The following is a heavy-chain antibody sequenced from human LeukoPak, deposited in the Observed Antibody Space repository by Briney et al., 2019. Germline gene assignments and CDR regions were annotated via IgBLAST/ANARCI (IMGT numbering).Heavy chain of an antibody. J-gene: IGHJ4*02. D-gene: IGHD3-22*01. CDR3: ARESHYYDSSGYYSYFDN. V-gene: IGHV4-4*02. Sequence: SETLSLTCAVSGGSISSSNWWSWVRQPPGKGLEWIGEIYHSGSTNYNPSLKSRVTISVDKSKNQFSLKLSSVTAADTAVYYCARESHYYDSSGYYSYFDNWGQGILVTVSS. CDR2: IYHSGST. CDR1: GGSISSSNW.